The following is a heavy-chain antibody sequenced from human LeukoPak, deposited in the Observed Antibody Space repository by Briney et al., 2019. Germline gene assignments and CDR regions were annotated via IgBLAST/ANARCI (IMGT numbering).Heavy chain of an antibody. CDR2: IYTSGST. CDR1: GGSISSGSYY. J-gene: IGHJ4*02. CDR3: ARDLGSLSGWAFDS. V-gene: IGHV4-61*02. D-gene: IGHD7-27*01. Sequence: PSETLSLTCTVSGGSISSGSYYWSWIRQPAGKGLEWIGRIYTSGSTNYNPSLKSRVTMSVDTSKNQFSLKLSSVTAADTAVYYCARDLGSLSGWAFDSWGQGTLVTVSS.